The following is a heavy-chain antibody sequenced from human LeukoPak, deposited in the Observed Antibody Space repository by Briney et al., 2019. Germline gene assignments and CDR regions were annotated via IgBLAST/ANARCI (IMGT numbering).Heavy chain of an antibody. J-gene: IGHJ4*02. V-gene: IGHV3-30*02. CDR1: GIRFSGSG. Sequence: GGSLRLSCAASGIRFSGSGMHWVRQAPGKGLEWASFIQNHGGDKNYADSVKGRFTVSRDNSQNTVYLQMNTLRPEDTAVYYCAREGGVVVAGTFDYWGQGTLVTVSS. CDR3: AREGGVVVAGTFDY. D-gene: IGHD6-19*01. CDR2: IQNHGGDK.